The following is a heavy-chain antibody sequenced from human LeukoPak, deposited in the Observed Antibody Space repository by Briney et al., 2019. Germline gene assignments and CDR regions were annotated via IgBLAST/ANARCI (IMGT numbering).Heavy chain of an antibody. Sequence: PGGSLRLSCAASGFTFSDYYMSWLRQAPGKGLEYISYISSSGSTTYYADSVKGRFTISRDNAKNSLYLQMNSLRAEDTAVYYCARQSSWYFISNWGQGTLVTVSS. V-gene: IGHV3-11*04. J-gene: IGHJ4*02. CDR2: ISSSGSTT. CDR3: ARQSSWYFISN. CDR1: GFTFSDYY. D-gene: IGHD6-13*01.